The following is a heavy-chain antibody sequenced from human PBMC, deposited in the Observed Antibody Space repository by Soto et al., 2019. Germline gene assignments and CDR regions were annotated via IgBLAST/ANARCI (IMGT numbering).Heavy chain of an antibody. V-gene: IGHV1-69*05. J-gene: IGHJ4*02. Sequence: GASVKVSCKASGGTFSSYAISWVRQAPGQGLEWMGGIIPIFGTANYAQKFQGRFTISRDDSKSIAYLQMNSLKTEDTAVYYCTRALRLGELSLAYWGQGTLVTVSS. CDR2: IIPIFGTA. CDR3: TRALRLGELSLAY. CDR1: GGTFSSYA. D-gene: IGHD3-16*02.